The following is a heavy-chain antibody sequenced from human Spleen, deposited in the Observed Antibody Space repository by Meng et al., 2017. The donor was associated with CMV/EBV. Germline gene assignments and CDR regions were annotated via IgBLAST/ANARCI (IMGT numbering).Heavy chain of an antibody. Sequence: SVKVSCKASGGTFSSYAISWVRQAPGQGLEWMGGIIPILGIANYAQKFQGRVTMTRDTSISTAYMELSRLRSDDTAVYFCARDQYYYDTSGPFDCWGQGTLVTVSS. CDR2: IIPILGIA. CDR3: ARDQYYYDTSGPFDC. J-gene: IGHJ4*02. CDR1: GGTFSSYA. V-gene: IGHV1-69*10. D-gene: IGHD3-22*01.